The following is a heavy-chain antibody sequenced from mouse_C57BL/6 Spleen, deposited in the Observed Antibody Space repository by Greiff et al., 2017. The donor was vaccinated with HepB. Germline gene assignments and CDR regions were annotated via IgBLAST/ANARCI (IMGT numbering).Heavy chain of an antibody. V-gene: IGHV1-63*01. J-gene: IGHJ3*01. CDR3: ARSFAY. Sequence: VQLQQSGAELVRPGTSVKMSCKASGYTFTNYWIGWAKQRPGHGLEWIGDIYPGGGYTNYNEKFKDKATLTVDKSSSTAYMQLSSLTSEDSAVYYCARSFAYWGQGTLVTVSA. CDR1: GYTFTNYW. CDR2: IYPGGGYT.